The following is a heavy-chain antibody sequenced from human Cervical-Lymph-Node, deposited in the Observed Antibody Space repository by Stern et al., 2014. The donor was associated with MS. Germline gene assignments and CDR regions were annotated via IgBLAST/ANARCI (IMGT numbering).Heavy chain of an antibody. V-gene: IGHV1-69*06. CDR2: ITPHFGTT. Sequence: VQLVESGAEVKKPGSSVKVSCKASGGSFSTFAITWVRQAPGQGLEWMAGITPHFGTTNFAHKFQGRVTLTADTSTNTVYMELSSLRSDDTAVYYCARDPAVLIQGSYYGMDVWGQGTTVIVS. J-gene: IGHJ6*02. CDR1: GGSFSTFA. CDR3: ARDPAVLIQGSYYGMDV. D-gene: IGHD2-21*01.